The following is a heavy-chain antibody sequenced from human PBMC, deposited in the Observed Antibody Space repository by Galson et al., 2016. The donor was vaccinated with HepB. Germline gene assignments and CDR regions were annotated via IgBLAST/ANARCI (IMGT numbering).Heavy chain of an antibody. CDR3: ARDGGGTGGYYYYAMDV. D-gene: IGHD1-14*01. CDR2: IGTAGDT. V-gene: IGHV3-13*01. Sequence: SLRLSCAASGFTFSRYDMHWVRHAPGKGLEWVSAIGTAGDTYYPGSVKGRFTISRENAKNSLYLQMNSLRDEDTAVYYCARDGGGTGGYYYYAMDVWGQGTTVTVSS. J-gene: IGHJ6*02. CDR1: GFTFSRYD.